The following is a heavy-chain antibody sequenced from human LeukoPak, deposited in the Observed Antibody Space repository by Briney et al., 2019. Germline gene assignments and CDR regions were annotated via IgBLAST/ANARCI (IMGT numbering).Heavy chain of an antibody. Sequence: PGGSLRLSCAASGFTFRNYGMSWVRQAPGKGLEWVSAISGSGDETNYADSVKGRLTISRDNSKNTLFLQMNSLRAEDTAVYYCAKAGRSSGWYWFGYWGQGTLVTVSS. V-gene: IGHV3-23*01. CDR1: GFTFRNYG. D-gene: IGHD6-19*01. CDR3: AKAGRSSGWYWFGY. CDR2: ISGSGDET. J-gene: IGHJ4*02.